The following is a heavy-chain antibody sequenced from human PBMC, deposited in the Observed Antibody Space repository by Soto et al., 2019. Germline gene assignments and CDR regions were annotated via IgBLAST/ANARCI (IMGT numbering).Heavy chain of an antibody. Sequence: SVKVSCKASGFTFTSSAVQWVRQASGQRLEWIGWIVVGSGNTNYAQKFQERVTITRDMSTSTAYMELSSLRSEDTAVYYCAAPDTAMVTDYYYYYGMDVWGQGTTVTVSS. CDR3: AAPDTAMVTDYYYYYGMDV. CDR2: IVVGSGNT. J-gene: IGHJ6*02. V-gene: IGHV1-58*01. CDR1: GFTFTSSA. D-gene: IGHD5-18*01.